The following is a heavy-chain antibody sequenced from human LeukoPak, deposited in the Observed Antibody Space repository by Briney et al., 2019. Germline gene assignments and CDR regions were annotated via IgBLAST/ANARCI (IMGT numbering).Heavy chain of an antibody. CDR1: GFTFSSYA. CDR3: AKDIMGYSSGWYDH. V-gene: IGHV3-9*01. CDR2: ISWNSGSI. J-gene: IGHJ5*02. Sequence: GGSLRLSCAASGFTFSSYAMSWVRQAPGKGLEWVSGISWNSGSIGYADSVKGRFTISRDNAKNSLYLQMNSLRAEDTALYYCAKDIMGYSSGWYDHWGQGTLVTVSS. D-gene: IGHD6-19*01.